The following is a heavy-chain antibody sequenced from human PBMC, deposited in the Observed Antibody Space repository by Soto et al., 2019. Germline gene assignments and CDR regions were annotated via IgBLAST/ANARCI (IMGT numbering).Heavy chain of an antibody. CDR2: IDWDDDK. CDR3: ARNFYDTGNHYARIDY. CDR1: GFSFSTSGMC. J-gene: IGHJ4*02. Sequence: SGPNLVNPPQTLTLTCTFSGFSFSTSGMCVSWIRQPPGKALEWLALIDWDDDKFYLTSLKTRLTISRDTSKNQVVLTMTNMDPLDTATYYCARNFYDTGNHYARIDYWGPGTLVTVSS. D-gene: IGHD3-22*01. V-gene: IGHV2-70*01.